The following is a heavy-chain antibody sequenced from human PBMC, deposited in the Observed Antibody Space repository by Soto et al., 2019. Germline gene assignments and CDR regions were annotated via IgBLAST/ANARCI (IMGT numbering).Heavy chain of an antibody. CDR1: GYTFTSYA. Sequence: ASVKVSCKASGYTFTSYAMHWVRQAPGQRLEWMGWINAGNGNTKYSQKFQGRVTITRDTSASTAYMELSSLRSEDTAVYYCARELRITTTGPRPYDYWGQGTLVTVSS. V-gene: IGHV1-3*01. D-gene: IGHD6-13*01. CDR3: ARELRITTTGPRPYDY. J-gene: IGHJ4*02. CDR2: INAGNGNT.